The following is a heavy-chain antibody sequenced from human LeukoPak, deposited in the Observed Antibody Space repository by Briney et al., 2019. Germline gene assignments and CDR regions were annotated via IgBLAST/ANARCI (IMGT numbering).Heavy chain of an antibody. D-gene: IGHD3-3*01. Sequence: PGRSLRLSCTASGFTFGDYAMSWVRQAPGKGLEWVGFIRSKAYGGTTEYAASVKGRFTISRDDSKSIAYLQMNSLKTEDTAVYYCTRDGTPYYDFWSGYYDIWGQGTMVTVSS. CDR3: TRDGTPYYDFWSGYYDI. V-gene: IGHV3-49*04. J-gene: IGHJ3*02. CDR1: GFTFGDYA. CDR2: IRSKAYGGTT.